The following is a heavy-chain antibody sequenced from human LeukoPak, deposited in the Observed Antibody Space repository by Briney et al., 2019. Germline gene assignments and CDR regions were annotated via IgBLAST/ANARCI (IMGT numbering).Heavy chain of an antibody. J-gene: IGHJ6*04. D-gene: IGHD1-26*01. CDR3: ARDKSGSYPADV. V-gene: IGHV3-30*04. Sequence: PGGSLRLSCAASGFTFSSYAMHWVRQAPGKGLEWVAVISYDGSNKYYADSVKGRFTISRDNSKNTLYLQMNSLRAEDTAVYYCARDKSGSYPADVWGKGTTVTVSS. CDR1: GFTFSSYA. CDR2: ISYDGSNK.